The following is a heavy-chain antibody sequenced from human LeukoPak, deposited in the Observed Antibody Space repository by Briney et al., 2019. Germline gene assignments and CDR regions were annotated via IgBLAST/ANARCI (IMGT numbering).Heavy chain of an antibody. D-gene: IGHD3-9*01. V-gene: IGHV4-39*01. J-gene: IGHJ4*02. CDR2: IYYTGST. Sequence: SETLSLTCTVSGGSVSSTKFYWGWIRQPPGKGLQWIGNIYYTGSTYYNPSLNSRVAMSVDTSQNQFSLKMASVTAADTADCARLSKGRYFDYIFDNWGQGTLVTVSS. CDR1: GGSVSSTKFY. CDR3: ARLSKGRYFDYIFDN.